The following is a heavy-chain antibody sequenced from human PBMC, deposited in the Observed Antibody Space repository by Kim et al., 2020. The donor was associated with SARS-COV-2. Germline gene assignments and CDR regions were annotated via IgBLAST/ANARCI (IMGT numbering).Heavy chain of an antibody. CDR2: INHSGST. V-gene: IGHV4-34*01. CDR1: GGSFSGYY. Sequence: SETLSLTCAVYGGSFSGYYWSWIRQPPGKGLEWIGEINHSGSTNYNPSLKSRVTISVDTSKNQFSLKLSSVTAADTSVYYCARGARGGFLDYWGQGTLVTVSS. CDR3: ARGARGGFLDY. J-gene: IGHJ4*02. D-gene: IGHD2-15*01.